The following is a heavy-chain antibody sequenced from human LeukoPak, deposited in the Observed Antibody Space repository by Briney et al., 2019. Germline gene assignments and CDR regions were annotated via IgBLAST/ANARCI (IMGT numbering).Heavy chain of an antibody. CDR1: GFTVSSNY. CDR2: IYSGGST. Sequence: PGWSLRLSCAASGFTVSSNYMSWVRQAPGKGLEWVSVIYSGGSTYYADSVKGRFTISRDNPKTTLYLQMNSLRAEDTAVYYCAAKYCSGGSCYYWGQGTLVTVSS. V-gene: IGHV3-66*01. CDR3: AAKYCSGGSCYY. D-gene: IGHD2-15*01. J-gene: IGHJ4*02.